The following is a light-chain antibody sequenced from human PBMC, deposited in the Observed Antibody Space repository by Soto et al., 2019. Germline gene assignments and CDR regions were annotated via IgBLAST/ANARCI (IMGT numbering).Light chain of an antibody. CDR2: GTS. V-gene: IGKV3-15*01. CDR1: QSVSSN. J-gene: IGKJ1*01. CDR3: QQYYSWPRT. Sequence: EMVMTRSPATLSVSTGERATLSCRAGQSVSSNLAWYQQKPGQTPRLLIYGTSTRATGIPARFSGSGSGTEFSLTISSLQSEDFAVYYCQQYYSWPRTFGQGTKVDIK.